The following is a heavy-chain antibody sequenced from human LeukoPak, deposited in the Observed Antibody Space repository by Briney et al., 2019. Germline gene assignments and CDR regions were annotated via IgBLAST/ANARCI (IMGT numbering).Heavy chain of an antibody. CDR3: ATVESRYYDSSGYRVMDV. Sequence: ASVKVSCKVSGYTLTKLSMHWVRQAPGKGLEWMGGFDPEDGETIYAQKFQGRVTMTEDTSTDTACMELSSRRSEDTAVYYGATVESRYYDSSGYRVMDVWGQGTTVTVSS. V-gene: IGHV1-24*01. CDR1: GYTLTKLS. D-gene: IGHD3-22*01. CDR2: FDPEDGET. J-gene: IGHJ6*02.